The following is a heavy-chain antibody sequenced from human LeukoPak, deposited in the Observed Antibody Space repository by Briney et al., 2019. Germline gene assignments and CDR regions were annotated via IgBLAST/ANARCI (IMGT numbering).Heavy chain of an antibody. CDR2: VFHNGDT. D-gene: IGHD3-9*01. J-gene: IGHJ4*02. CDR3: ARYGTVYSFDT. Sequence: SETLSLTCTVSGDSTIGSTYDRGRFRQPDWAWIRQPPGKGLEWIGNVFHNGDTRYNPSLESRVSISVDTSKNQFSLNLNFVTAADTAVYYCARYGTVYSFDTWGQGTLVTVSS. CDR1: GDSTIGSTYD. V-gene: IGHV4-39*01.